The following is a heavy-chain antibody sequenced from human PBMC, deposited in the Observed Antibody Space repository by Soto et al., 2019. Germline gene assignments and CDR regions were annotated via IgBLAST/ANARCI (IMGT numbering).Heavy chain of an antibody. D-gene: IGHD5-18*01. J-gene: IGHJ4*02. CDR3: AREYTYGSNFFDC. Sequence: QVQLQESGPGLVKPSQTLSLTCTVSGGSISSDAYYWIWIRQHPGKGLEWIGYISHSGSTYYTPSLKSRVIISADTSKTQFSLNLTSVTAADTAVYYCAREYTYGSNFFDCWGQGALVTVSS. CDR2: ISHSGST. V-gene: IGHV4-31*03. CDR1: GGSISSDAYY.